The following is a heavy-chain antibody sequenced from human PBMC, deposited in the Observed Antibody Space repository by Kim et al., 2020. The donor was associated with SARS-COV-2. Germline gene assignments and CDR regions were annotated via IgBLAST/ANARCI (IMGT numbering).Heavy chain of an antibody. CDR3: ARDLAVGATTPYFDY. J-gene: IGHJ4*02. Sequence: QKFQGRVTMTRDTSTSTVYMELSSLRSEDTAVYYCARDLAVGATTPYFDYWGQGTLVTVSS. V-gene: IGHV1-46*01. D-gene: IGHD1-26*01.